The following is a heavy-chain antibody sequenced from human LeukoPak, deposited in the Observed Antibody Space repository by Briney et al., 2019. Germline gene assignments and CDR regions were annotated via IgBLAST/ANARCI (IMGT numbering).Heavy chain of an antibody. CDR1: GYTFTGYY. V-gene: IGHV1-2*02. CDR2: VNPNSGGT. CDR3: ARERLADTAMIL. J-gene: IGHJ4*02. Sequence: ASVKVSCKASGYTFTGYYMHWVRQAPGQGLEWMGWVNPNSGGTNYAQKFQGRVTMTRDTSISTAYMELSRLRSDDTAVYYCARERLADTAMILWGQGTLVTVSS. D-gene: IGHD5-18*01.